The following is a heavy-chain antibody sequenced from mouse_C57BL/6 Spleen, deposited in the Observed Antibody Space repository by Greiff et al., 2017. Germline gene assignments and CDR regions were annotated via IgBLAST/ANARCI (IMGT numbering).Heavy chain of an antibody. CDR3: ARLTWDVGYFDY. CDR1: GYSFTGYY. J-gene: IGHJ2*01. V-gene: IGHV1-42*01. CDR2: INPSTGGT. D-gene: IGHD4-1*01. Sequence: EVQRVESGPELVKPGASVKISCKASGYSFTGYYMNWVKQSPEKSLEWIGEINPSTGGTTYNQKFKAKATLTVDKSSSTAYMQLKSLTSEDSAVYYCARLTWDVGYFDYWGQGTTLTVSS.